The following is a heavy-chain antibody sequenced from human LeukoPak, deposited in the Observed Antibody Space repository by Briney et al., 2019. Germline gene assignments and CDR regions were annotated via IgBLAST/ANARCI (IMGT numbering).Heavy chain of an antibody. V-gene: IGHV3-23*01. D-gene: IGHD3-10*01. Sequence: GGSLRLSCAASGFTFSSYAMSWVRQAPGKGLEWVSAISGSGGSTYYADSVKGRFTISRDNSKNTLYLQMNSLRAEDTAVYYCAKDPMVRGVNRQPYDYWGQGTLVTVAS. CDR3: AKDPMVRGVNRQPYDY. J-gene: IGHJ4*02. CDR1: GFTFSSYA. CDR2: ISGSGGST.